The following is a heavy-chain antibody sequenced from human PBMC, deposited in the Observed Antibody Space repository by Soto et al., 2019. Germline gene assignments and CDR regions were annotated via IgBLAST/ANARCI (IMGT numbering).Heavy chain of an antibody. D-gene: IGHD3-9*01. V-gene: IGHV1-24*01. CDR2: FDPEDGEA. CDR1: GYTLTELS. Sequence: ASVKVSCKVSGYTLTELSMHWVRQAPGKGLEWMGGFDPEDGEAIYAQKFQGRVTMTEDTSTDTAYMELSSLRSEDTAVYYCATLPLKRGDWLLYGFDYWGQGTLVTVSS. J-gene: IGHJ4*02. CDR3: ATLPLKRGDWLLYGFDY.